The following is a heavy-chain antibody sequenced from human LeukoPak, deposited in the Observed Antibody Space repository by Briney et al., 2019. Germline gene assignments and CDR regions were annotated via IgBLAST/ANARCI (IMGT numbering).Heavy chain of an antibody. J-gene: IGHJ4*02. CDR3: VAGTGWRPDY. D-gene: IGHD2-21*02. CDR1: GGSISSYY. CDR2: VYKTGTT. Sequence: SETLSLTCTVSGGSISSYYCNWMRQPPGKGLEWIGYVYKTGTTNYNPSLKSRVTISADTSMNQFSLKLNSVSAADTAVYFCVAGTGWRPDYWGQGTLVTVSS. V-gene: IGHV4-59*01.